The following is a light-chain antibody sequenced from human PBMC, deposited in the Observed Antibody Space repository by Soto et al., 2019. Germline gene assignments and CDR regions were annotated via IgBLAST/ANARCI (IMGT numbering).Light chain of an antibody. V-gene: IGKV1-39*01. J-gene: IGKJ1*01. CDR3: QQSYSTVWT. CDR2: AAS. CDR1: QSISSY. Sequence: DIQMTQSPSSLSASVGDRVTITCRASQSISSYLNWYQQKPWKAPKLLIYAASSLKSGVPSRFSGSGSGTDFTLTISSLQPEDFATYYCQQSYSTVWTFGQGTTVEIK.